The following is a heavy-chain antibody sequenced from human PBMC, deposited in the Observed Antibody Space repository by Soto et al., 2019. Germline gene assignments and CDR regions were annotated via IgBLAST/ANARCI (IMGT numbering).Heavy chain of an antibody. V-gene: IGHV4-39*01. CDR1: GGSISSSSYY. Sequence: SEALSLTCTVSGGSISSSSYYWGWIRQPPGKGLEWIGSIYYSGSTYYNPSLKSRVTISVDTSKNQFSLKLSSVTAADTAVYYCARHGGKNRGDGRNWFDPWGQGTLVTVSS. J-gene: IGHJ5*02. CDR3: ARHGGKNRGDGRNWFDP. CDR2: IYYSGST. D-gene: IGHD3-10*01.